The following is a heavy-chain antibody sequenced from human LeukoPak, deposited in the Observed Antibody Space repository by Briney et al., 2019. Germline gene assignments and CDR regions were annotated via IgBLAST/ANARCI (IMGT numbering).Heavy chain of an antibody. CDR3: AKGSTVIVGY. J-gene: IGHJ4*02. CDR2: ISGSGGSI. Sequence: PGGSLRLSCAAPGFTFSSYAMSWVRQAPGKGLEWVSAISGSGGSIYYADSVKGRFTISRDNSKNTLYLQMNSLRADDTAVYYCAKGSTVIVGYWGQGTLVTVSS. V-gene: IGHV3-23*01. CDR1: GFTFSSYA. D-gene: IGHD4-17*01.